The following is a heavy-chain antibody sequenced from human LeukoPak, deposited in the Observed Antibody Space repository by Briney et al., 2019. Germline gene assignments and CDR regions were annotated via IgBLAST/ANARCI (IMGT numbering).Heavy chain of an antibody. D-gene: IGHD6-19*01. V-gene: IGHV4-59*01. CDR3: AREISSGWSDYFDY. Sequence: PSGTLSLTCPVSGGSISSYYWSWIRQPPGKGLEWIGYIHYSGSTNYNPSLKSRVTISLDTSKNQFSLKLSSVTAADTAVYYCAREISSGWSDYFDYWGQGTLVTVSS. J-gene: IGHJ4*02. CDR1: GGSISSYY. CDR2: IHYSGST.